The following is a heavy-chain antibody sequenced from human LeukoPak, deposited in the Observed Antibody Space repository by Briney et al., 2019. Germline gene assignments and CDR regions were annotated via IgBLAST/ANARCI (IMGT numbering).Heavy chain of an antibody. J-gene: IGHJ4*02. CDR3: ARLSTIEPRPDY. CDR1: GASISTYY. D-gene: IGHD6-6*01. V-gene: IGHV4-59*08. CDR2: IFYSGSTN. Sequence: SETLSLTCTVSGASISTYYWSSIRQPPVKGLEWIGCIFYSGSTNSGNTNYNPSLKSRVTISVDTSKNQFSLKLSSVTAADTAVDYCARLSTIEPRPDYWGQGTLVTVSS.